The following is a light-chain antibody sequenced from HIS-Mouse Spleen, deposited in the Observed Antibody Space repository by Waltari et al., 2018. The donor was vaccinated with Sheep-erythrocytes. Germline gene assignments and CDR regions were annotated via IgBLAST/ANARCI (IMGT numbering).Light chain of an antibody. J-gene: IGLJ1*01. CDR2: DVS. Sequence: QSALTQPRSVSGSPGQSVTISCTGTSSDVGGYNYVSWYQQYPGKAPKLMIYDVSKRPSGGPDRLSGAKSGNTASLTISGLQAEDEADYYCCSYAGSYNHVFATGTKVTVL. CDR3: CSYAGSYNHV. CDR1: SSDVGGYNY. V-gene: IGLV2-11*01.